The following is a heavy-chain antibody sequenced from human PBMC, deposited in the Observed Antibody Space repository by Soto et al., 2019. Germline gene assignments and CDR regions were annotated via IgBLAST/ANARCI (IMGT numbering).Heavy chain of an antibody. Sequence: EVQLLESGGGLVQPGGSLRLSCEASGFSFSGNGMSWVRQAPGKGLEWVSFTSCNGGSTYYVDSVKGRFTISRDNSKNTLYLQMNSLRVEDTGVYDCANTSRTTILNVYDVWGRGTTVTVSS. D-gene: IGHD3-9*01. CDR3: ANTSRTTILNVYDV. CDR1: GFSFSGNG. V-gene: IGHV3-23*01. J-gene: IGHJ6*02. CDR2: TSCNGGST.